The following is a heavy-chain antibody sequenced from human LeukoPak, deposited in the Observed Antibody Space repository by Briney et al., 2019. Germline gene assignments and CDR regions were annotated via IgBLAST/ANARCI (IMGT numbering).Heavy chain of an antibody. CDR3: AMVVGARRTGVSY. D-gene: IGHD1-26*01. CDR2: INHSGST. CDR1: GGSFSGYY. Sequence: PSETLSLTCAVYGGSFSGYYWSWIRQPPGKGLEWIGEINHSGSTNYNPSLKSRVTISVDTSKNQFSLKLSSVIAADTAVYYCAMVVGARRTGVSYWGQGTLVTVSS. V-gene: IGHV4-34*01. J-gene: IGHJ4*02.